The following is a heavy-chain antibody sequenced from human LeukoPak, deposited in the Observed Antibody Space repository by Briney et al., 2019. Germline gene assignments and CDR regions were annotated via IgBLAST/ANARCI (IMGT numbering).Heavy chain of an antibody. J-gene: IGHJ4*02. CDR1: GFTFSSQA. V-gene: IGHV3-23*01. Sequence: GGSLRLSCAASGFTFSSQAMSWVRQAPGKGLEWVSIISGSGGSTHYADSVKGRFDISRDNSKNTLILQMNSLRAEDTAVYYCVKRRATTVGGFDYWGQGTLVTVSS. CDR3: VKRRATTVGGFDY. CDR2: ISGSGGST. D-gene: IGHD4-23*01.